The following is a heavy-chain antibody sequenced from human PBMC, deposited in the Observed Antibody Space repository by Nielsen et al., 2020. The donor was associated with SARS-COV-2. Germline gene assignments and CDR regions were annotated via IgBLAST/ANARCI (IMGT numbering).Heavy chain of an antibody. CDR3: ARDLRFGDTDAFDI. CDR1: GFTFSSYG. CDR2: IWYDGSNK. D-gene: IGHD3-10*01. V-gene: IGHV3-33*01. Sequence: GESLKISCAASGFTFSSYGMHWVRQAPGKGLEWVAVIWYDGSNKYYADSVKGRFTISRDNSKNTLYLQMNSLRAEDTAVYYCARDLRFGDTDAFDIWGRGTMVTVSS. J-gene: IGHJ3*02.